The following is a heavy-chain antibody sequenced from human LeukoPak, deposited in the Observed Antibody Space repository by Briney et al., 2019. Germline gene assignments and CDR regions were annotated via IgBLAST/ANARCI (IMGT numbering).Heavy chain of an antibody. J-gene: IGHJ4*02. D-gene: IGHD1-26*01. Sequence: PSETLSLTCTVSGGSISRYYWSWIRQPPGKGLEWIGYFYYSGTANYNPSLKSRVTISVDTSKNQFSLKLSSVTAADTAVYYCARGKWELPYYFDYWGQGTLVTVSS. V-gene: IGHV4-59*01. CDR2: FYYSGTA. CDR1: GGSISRYY. CDR3: ARGKWELPYYFDY.